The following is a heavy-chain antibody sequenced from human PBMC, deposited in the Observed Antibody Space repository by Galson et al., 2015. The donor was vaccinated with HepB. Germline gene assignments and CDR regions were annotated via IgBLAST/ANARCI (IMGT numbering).Heavy chain of an antibody. Sequence: SLRLSCAASGFTFSDYYMTWIRQAPGKGLEWVSYISGTNTFTNYADSVKGRFTISRDNAKNSLYLQMNSLRAEDTSVYYCARASLFGYSYDFDYWGQGILVTVSS. V-gene: IGHV3-11*06. CDR1: GFTFSDYY. CDR2: ISGTNTFT. D-gene: IGHD5-18*01. J-gene: IGHJ4*02. CDR3: ARASLFGYSYDFDY.